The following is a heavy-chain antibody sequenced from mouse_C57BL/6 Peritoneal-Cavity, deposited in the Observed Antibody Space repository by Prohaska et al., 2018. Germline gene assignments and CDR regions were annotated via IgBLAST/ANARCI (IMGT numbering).Heavy chain of an antibody. CDR2: IFTSVCYT. J-gene: IGHJ3*01. CDR3: ARAYYYGSSYQFAY. D-gene: IGHD1-1*01. Sequence: QVQLQQPGAELVMPGASVKLSCKASGYTFTSYWMHWVKQRPGQGLLWIVEIFTSVCYTNYNQKFKGKATLTVDKSSSTAYMQLSSLTSEDSAVYYCARAYYYGSSYQFAYWGQGTLVTVSA. CDR1: GYTFTSYW. V-gene: IGHV1-69*01.